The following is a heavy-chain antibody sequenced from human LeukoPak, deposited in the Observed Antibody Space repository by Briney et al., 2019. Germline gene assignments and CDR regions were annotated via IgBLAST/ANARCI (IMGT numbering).Heavy chain of an antibody. J-gene: IGHJ4*02. D-gene: IGHD4-11*01. CDR2: ISSSSSYI. CDR1: GFTFSSYS. Sequence: GGSLRLSCAASGFTFSSYSMNWVRQAPGKGLEWVSSISSSSSYIYYADSVKGRFTISRDNAKNSLYLQMNSLRAEDTAVYYCARDNDYNVAFDYWGQGTLVTVSS. CDR3: ARDNDYNVAFDY. V-gene: IGHV3-21*01.